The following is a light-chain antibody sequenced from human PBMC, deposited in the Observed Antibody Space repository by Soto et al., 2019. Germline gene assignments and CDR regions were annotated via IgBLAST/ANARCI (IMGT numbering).Light chain of an antibody. V-gene: IGLV4-69*01. CDR3: QTWGTGIRV. CDR1: SGHSNYA. Sequence: QLVLTQSPSASASLGASVKLTCSLDSGHSNYAIAWHQQQPEKGLRYLMQLNSDGSHTKGDGIPDRFSGSSSGAERYLTISSLQSEDEADYYCQTWGTGIRVFAGGTKLTVL. J-gene: IGLJ3*02. CDR2: LNSDGSH.